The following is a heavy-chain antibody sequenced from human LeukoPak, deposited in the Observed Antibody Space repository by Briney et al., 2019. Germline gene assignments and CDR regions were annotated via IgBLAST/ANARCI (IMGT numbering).Heavy chain of an antibody. CDR2: ITGSNGYT. Sequence: GGSLRLSCAASGFTFSSYAMGWVRQAPGKGLEWVSTITGSNGYTYYADSAKGRFTISRDNSKNTLYLQMNSLRAEDTAIYYCARESPVAATGRSWFDPWGQGTLVTVSS. CDR1: GFTFSSYA. J-gene: IGHJ5*02. D-gene: IGHD6-13*01. V-gene: IGHV3-23*01. CDR3: ARESPVAATGRSWFDP.